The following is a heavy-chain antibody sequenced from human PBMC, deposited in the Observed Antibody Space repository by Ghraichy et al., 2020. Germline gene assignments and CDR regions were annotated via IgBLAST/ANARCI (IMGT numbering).Heavy chain of an antibody. CDR2: INHSGST. Sequence: SETLSLTCAVYGGSFSGYYWSWIRQPPGKGLEWIGEINHSGSTNYNPSLKSRVTISVDTSKNQFSLKLSSVTAADTAVYYCARGGPDATLQYYFDYWGQGTLVTVSS. V-gene: IGHV4-34*01. CDR3: ARGGPDATLQYYFDY. J-gene: IGHJ4*02. D-gene: IGHD2-2*01. CDR1: GGSFSGYY.